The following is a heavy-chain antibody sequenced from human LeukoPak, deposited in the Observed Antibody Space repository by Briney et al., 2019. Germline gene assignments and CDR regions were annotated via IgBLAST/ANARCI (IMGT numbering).Heavy chain of an antibody. CDR3: ARDLDQYDYVWGSYRYLSYYYYMDV. D-gene: IGHD3-16*02. V-gene: IGHV3-48*01. J-gene: IGHJ6*03. CDR2: ISSSSSTI. CDR1: GFTFSSYS. Sequence: PGGSLRLSCAASGFTFSSYSMNWVRQAPGKGLEWVSYISSSSSTIYYADPEKGRFTISRDNAKNSLYLQMNSLRAEVTAVYYCARDLDQYDYVWGSYRYLSYYYYMDVWGKGTTVTVSS.